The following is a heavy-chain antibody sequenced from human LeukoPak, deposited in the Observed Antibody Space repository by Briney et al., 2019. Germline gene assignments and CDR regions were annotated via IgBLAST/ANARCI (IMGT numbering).Heavy chain of an antibody. CDR1: GYTFTSYD. CDR3: ARGHYYYYMDV. CDR2: MNPNSGNT. V-gene: IGHV1-8*03. Sequence: ASVKVSCKASGYTFTSYDINWVRQATGQGLEWMGWMNPNSGNTGYAQKFQGRVTITRNTSISTAYMELSSLRSEDTALYYCARGHYYYYMDVWGKGTPVTVSS. J-gene: IGHJ6*03.